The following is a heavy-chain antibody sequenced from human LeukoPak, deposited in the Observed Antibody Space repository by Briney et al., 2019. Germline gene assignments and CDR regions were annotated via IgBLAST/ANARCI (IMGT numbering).Heavy chain of an antibody. CDR2: ISYDGSNK. Sequence: PGGSLRLSCAASGFTFSSYAMHWVRQAPGKGLEWVAVISYDGSNKYYADSVKGRFTISRDNSKNTLYLQMNSLRAEDTAVYYCARDSSRRFRGGGNDYWGQGTLVTVSS. CDR1: GFTFSSYA. J-gene: IGHJ4*02. V-gene: IGHV3-30-3*01. CDR3: ARDSSRRFRGGGNDY. D-gene: IGHD3-10*01.